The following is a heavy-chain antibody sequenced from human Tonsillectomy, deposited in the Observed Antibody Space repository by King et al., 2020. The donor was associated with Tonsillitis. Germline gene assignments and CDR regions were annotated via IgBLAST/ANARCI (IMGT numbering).Heavy chain of an antibody. CDR1: GYTFTSYY. V-gene: IGHV1-46*03. J-gene: IGHJ5*02. CDR2: INPSGGST. D-gene: IGHD6-6*01. Sequence: VQLMESGAEVKKPGASVKVSCKASGYTFTSYYMHWVRQAPGQGLEWMGIINPSGGSTSYAQKFQGRVTMTRDTSTSTVYMELSSLRSEDTAVYYCARDHDVAGTARPGTLFDPWGQGTLVTVSS. CDR3: ARDHDVAGTARPGTLFDP.